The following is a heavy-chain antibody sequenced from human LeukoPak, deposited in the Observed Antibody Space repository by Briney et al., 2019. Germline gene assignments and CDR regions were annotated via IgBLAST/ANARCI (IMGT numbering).Heavy chain of an antibody. CDR2: INHSGST. V-gene: IGHV4-39*01. Sequence: PSETLSLTCTVSGGSISSSSYYWGWIRQPPGKGLEWIGEINHSGSTNYNPSLKSRVVISVDTSKNQFSLNMNSVTAADTAVYYCARHPTKWELRLSLDYWGQGTLVTVSS. J-gene: IGHJ4*02. D-gene: IGHD1-26*01. CDR3: ARHPTKWELRLSLDY. CDR1: GGSISSSSYY.